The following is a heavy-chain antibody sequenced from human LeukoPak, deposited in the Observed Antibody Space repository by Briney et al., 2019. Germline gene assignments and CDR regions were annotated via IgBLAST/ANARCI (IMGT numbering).Heavy chain of an antibody. CDR3: ARDSPKVVVTPEDFDY. CDR2: ISSSGSTI. V-gene: IGHV3-48*03. CDR1: GFTFSSYE. D-gene: IGHD4-23*01. J-gene: IGHJ4*02. Sequence: GGSLRLSCAASGFTFSSYEMNWVRQAPGKGLEWVSYISSSGSTIYYADSVKGRFTISRDNAKNSLYLQMNSLRAEDTAMYYCARDSPKVVVTPEDFDYWGQGTLVTVSS.